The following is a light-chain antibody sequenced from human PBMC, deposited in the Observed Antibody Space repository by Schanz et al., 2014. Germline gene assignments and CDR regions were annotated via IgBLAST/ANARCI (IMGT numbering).Light chain of an antibody. V-gene: IGLV2-14*02. Sequence: QSALTQPASVSGSPGQSITISCTGTSSDVGSYKLVSWYQQHPGKAPKLMIYEGSKRPSGVSNRFSGSKSGNTASLTISGLQAEDEADYYCSSYTSSSVVFGGGTKLTVL. J-gene: IGLJ2*01. CDR2: EGS. CDR3: SSYTSSSVV. CDR1: SSDVGSYKL.